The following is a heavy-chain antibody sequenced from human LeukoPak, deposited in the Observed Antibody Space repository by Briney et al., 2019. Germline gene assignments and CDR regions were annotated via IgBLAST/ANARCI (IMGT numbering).Heavy chain of an antibody. CDR3: ARDDYGWGSHPY. D-gene: IGHD3-10*01. Sequence: PGGTLRLSCAGSGLTFSSYWMTWVRQAPGKGLEWVANIKPDGSEKAYVDSVKGRFTISRDNAKNSPYLQMNSLRAEDTAVYYCARDDYGWGSHPYWGQGTLVTVSS. CDR2: IKPDGSEK. CDR1: GLTFSSYW. V-gene: IGHV3-7*04. J-gene: IGHJ4*02.